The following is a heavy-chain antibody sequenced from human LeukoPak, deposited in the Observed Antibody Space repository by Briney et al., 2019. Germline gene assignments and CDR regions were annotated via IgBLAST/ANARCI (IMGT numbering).Heavy chain of an antibody. J-gene: IGHJ5*02. CDR1: GFTFSNYA. D-gene: IGHD4-11*01. CDR3: AKDRYSNYGNWFDP. V-gene: IGHV3-23*01. Sequence: KSGGSLRLSCAASGFTFSNYAMNWARQAPGKGLEWVSGISGSGGSTYYADSVKGRFTISRDNSKNTLYLQMISLRAEDTAVYYCAKDRYSNYGNWFDPWGQGTLVTVFS. CDR2: ISGSGGST.